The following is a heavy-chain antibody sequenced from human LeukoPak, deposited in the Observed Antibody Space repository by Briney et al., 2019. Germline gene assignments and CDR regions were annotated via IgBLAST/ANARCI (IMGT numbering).Heavy chain of an antibody. V-gene: IGHV3-23*01. J-gene: IGHJ5*02. CDR3: AKANWVSNADAVS. D-gene: IGHD1-1*01. Sequence: PGGSLRLSCAASAMSLVRQAPVRGLEWVASMKGGGADTFYADFVKGRFTLSRDDSRNTVYLQLNSLRVEDTAVYYCAKANWVSNADAVSWGQGTLVTVSS. CDR1: A. CDR2: MKGGGADT.